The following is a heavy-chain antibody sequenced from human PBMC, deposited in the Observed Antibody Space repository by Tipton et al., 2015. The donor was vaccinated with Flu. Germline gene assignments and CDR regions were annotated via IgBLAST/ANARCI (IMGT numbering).Heavy chain of an antibody. D-gene: IGHD2-2*02. V-gene: IGHV3-23*01. Sequence: SLRLSCAASGFTFSSYAMSWVRQAPGKGLEWVSAISGSGGSTYYADSVKGRFTISRDNSKNTLYLQMNSLRAEDTAVYYCAKDIHTGSCSSTICYKGANAFDIGGHGTRAAVSS. J-gene: IGHJ3*02. CDR1: GFTFSSYA. CDR2: ISGSGGST. CDR3: AKDIHTGSCSSTICYKGANAFDI.